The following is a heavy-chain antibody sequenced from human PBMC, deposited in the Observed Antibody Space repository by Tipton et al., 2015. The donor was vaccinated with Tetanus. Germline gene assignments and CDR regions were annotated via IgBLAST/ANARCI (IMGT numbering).Heavy chain of an antibody. J-gene: IGHJ5*02. CDR2: MDPNSGDT. V-gene: IGHV1-8*01. D-gene: IGHD5-18*01. Sequence: QSGPEVKKPGASVKISCKASGYTFTSYDINWVRQATGQGLEWMGWMDPNSGDTGYAQKFQGRVTMTRSTSISTAYMELSSLTSEDTAVYYCARDAMEVDDTSFRFAPWGRGTLVTVSS. CDR1: GYTFTSYD. CDR3: ARDAMEVDDTSFRFAP.